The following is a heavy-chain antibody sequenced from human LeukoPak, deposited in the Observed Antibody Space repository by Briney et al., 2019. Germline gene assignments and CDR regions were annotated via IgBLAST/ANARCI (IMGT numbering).Heavy chain of an antibody. D-gene: IGHD6-13*01. Sequence: PSETLPLTCTVSGGSISSHYWSWIRQPPGKGLEWIGYIYYSGSTIYNPSLKSRVTISVDTSKNQFSLKLSSVTAADTAVYYCARGRGYSSPYYFDYWGQGTLVTVSS. CDR3: ARGRGYSSPYYFDY. V-gene: IGHV4-59*11. CDR2: IYYSGST. CDR1: GGSISSHY. J-gene: IGHJ4*02.